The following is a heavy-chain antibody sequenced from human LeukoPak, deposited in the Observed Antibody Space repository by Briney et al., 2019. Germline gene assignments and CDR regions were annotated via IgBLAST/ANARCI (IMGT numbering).Heavy chain of an antibody. CDR1: GFTFSSHW. J-gene: IGHJ4*02. Sequence: RPGGSLRLSCAASGFTFSSHWMSWVRQAPGKGLEWVANIKKDGSETYYVDAVKGRFTISRDNAKTSLYLQMNSLRAEDTAVYYCARDLSGIAGYTYGRGIDYWGQGTLVTVSS. D-gene: IGHD5-18*01. CDR2: IKKDGSET. V-gene: IGHV3-7*01. CDR3: ARDLSGIAGYTYGRGIDY.